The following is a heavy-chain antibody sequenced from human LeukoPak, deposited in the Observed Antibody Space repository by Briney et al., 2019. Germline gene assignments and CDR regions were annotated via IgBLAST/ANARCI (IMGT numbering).Heavy chain of an antibody. V-gene: IGHV3-21*01. J-gene: IGHJ3*02. Sequence: GGSLRLSCAASGFTFSSYSMNWVRQAPGKGLEWVSSISSSSSYIYYADSVKGRFTISRDNAKNPLYLQMNSLRAEDTAVYYCAREIAGWVTMVRGVKNAFDIWGQGTMVTVSS. CDR3: AREIAGWVTMVRGVKNAFDI. D-gene: IGHD3-10*01. CDR1: GFTFSSYS. CDR2: ISSSSSYI.